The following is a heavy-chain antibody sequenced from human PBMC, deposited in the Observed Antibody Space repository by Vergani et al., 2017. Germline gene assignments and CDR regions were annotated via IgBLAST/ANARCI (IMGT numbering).Heavy chain of an antibody. D-gene: IGHD3-3*01. CDR1: GYSFTSYW. J-gene: IGHJ3*02. V-gene: IGHV5-51*01. CDR3: ARPSTYYDFWSGPDAFDI. CDR2: IYPGDSDT. Sequence: EVQLVQSGAEVKKPGESLKISCKGSGYSFTSYWIGWVRQMPGKGLEWMGIIYPGDSDTRYSPSFQGQVTISAAKSISTAYLQWSSLKASDTAIYYCARPSTYYDFWSGPDAFDIWGQGTMVTVSS.